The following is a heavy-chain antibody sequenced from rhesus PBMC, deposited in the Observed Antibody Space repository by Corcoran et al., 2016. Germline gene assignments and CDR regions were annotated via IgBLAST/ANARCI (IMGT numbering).Heavy chain of an antibody. V-gene: IGHV4-65*02. J-gene: IGHJ4*01. D-gene: IGHD6-37*01. CDR2: IGGSSGST. CDR1: GGSISSSTW. Sequence: QVQLQESGPGLVKPAETLSLTCAVSGGSISSSTWWSWIRQPPGKGLEWVGNIGGSSGSTYYNPALKSRVTISQDTSKNQFSLKLSSVTAADTAVYYCARRGGGWFLDFWGQGVLVTVSS. CDR3: ARRGGGWFLDF.